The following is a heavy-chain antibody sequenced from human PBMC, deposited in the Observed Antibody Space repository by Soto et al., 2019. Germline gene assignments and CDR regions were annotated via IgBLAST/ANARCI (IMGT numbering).Heavy chain of an antibody. J-gene: IGHJ6*02. D-gene: IGHD6-19*01. CDR2: ISGSSSGT. CDR3: AKDRSENFWVYYYAMDV. CDR1: GFNFGAYA. Sequence: EARLLESGGGLIQPGGSLRLGCEASGFNFGAYAMSWVRQAPGKGLEWVSGISGSSSGTYYTDSVKGRFTISRDNSKNTVYLQMNSLRVEDTAVCYCAKDRSENFWVYYYAMDVWGQGTAVTVSS. V-gene: IGHV3-23*01.